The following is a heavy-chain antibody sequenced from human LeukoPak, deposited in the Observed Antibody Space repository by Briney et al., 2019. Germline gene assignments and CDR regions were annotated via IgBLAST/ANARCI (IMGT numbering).Heavy chain of an antibody. CDR1: GYSFTSYW. J-gene: IGHJ5*02. V-gene: IGHV5-51*01. Sequence: GESLKISCKGSGYSFTSYWIGWVRPMPGKGLEWMGIIYPGDSDTRYSPSFQGQVTISADKSISTAYLQWSSLKASHTAVYYCAARIAAAGWFDPWGQGTLVTVSS. D-gene: IGHD6-13*01. CDR2: IYPGDSDT. CDR3: AARIAAAGWFDP.